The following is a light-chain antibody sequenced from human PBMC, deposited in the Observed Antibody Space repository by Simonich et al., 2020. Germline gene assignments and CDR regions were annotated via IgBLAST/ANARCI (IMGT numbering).Light chain of an antibody. J-gene: IGLJ3*02. CDR1: SGINVGTYR. CDR2: YKSDSDK. Sequence: QAVLTQPASLSASPGASASLTCTLRSGINVGTYRIYWYQQKPGSPPQYHLSYKSDSDKKQGSGVPSRFSGSKDASANAGILLISGLQSEDEADYYCMIWHSSAWVFGGGTKLTVL. V-gene: IGLV5-45*01. CDR3: MIWHSSAWV.